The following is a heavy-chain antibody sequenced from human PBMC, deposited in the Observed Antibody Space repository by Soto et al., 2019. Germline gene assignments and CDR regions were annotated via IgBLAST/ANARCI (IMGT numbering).Heavy chain of an antibody. CDR3: AVKYSSGWSARGY. CDR1: GFTFSSYS. J-gene: IGHJ4*02. CDR2: ISSSSSYI. V-gene: IGHV3-21*01. D-gene: IGHD6-19*01. Sequence: GGSLRLSCTASGFTFSSYSMNWVRQAPGKGLEWVSSISSSSSYIYYADSVKGRFTISRDNAKNSLYLQMNSLRAEDTAVYYCAVKYSSGWSARGYWGQGTLVTVSS.